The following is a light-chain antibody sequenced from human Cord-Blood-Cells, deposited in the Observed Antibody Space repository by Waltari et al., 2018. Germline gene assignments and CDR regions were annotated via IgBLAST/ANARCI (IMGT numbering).Light chain of an antibody. CDR2: GAS. CDR1: QSVSSN. V-gene: IGKV3-15*01. CDR3: QQYNNWPIT. J-gene: IGKJ5*01. Sequence: EILMTQSPATLSVSPGARATLSFRASQSVSSNLAWYQQQPGQAPRLLIYGASTRATGIPARFSGSGSGTEFTLTISSLQYEDFAVYYCQQYNNWPITFGQGTRLEIK.